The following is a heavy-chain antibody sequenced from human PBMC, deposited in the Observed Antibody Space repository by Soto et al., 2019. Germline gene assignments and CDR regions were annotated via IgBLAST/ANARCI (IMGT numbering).Heavy chain of an antibody. V-gene: IGHV4-4*02. Sequence: QVQLQESGPGLVKPSGTLSLTCAVSGGSISSSNWWSWVRQPPGKGLEWIGEIYHSGSTNYNPSLESRVTISVDKSKNQFSLKLSSVTAADTAVYYCARTNYGSGSDYNFDYWGQGNLVTVSS. J-gene: IGHJ4*02. CDR2: IYHSGST. D-gene: IGHD3-10*01. CDR3: ARTNYGSGSDYNFDY. CDR1: GGSISSSNW.